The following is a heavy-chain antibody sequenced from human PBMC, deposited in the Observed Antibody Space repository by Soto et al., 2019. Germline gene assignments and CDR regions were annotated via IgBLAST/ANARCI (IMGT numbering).Heavy chain of an antibody. CDR1: GFTFSSYW. CDR2: ITQDGSEK. D-gene: IGHD6-13*01. Sequence: PGGSLRLSCAASGFTFSSYWMRWVRQTPGKGLEWVANITQDGSEKYYVDSVKGRFTNSRDNAKNSLYLQISSLRAEDTAVYYCARTGDSSIWYPSGYYYYCCMDVWGQGPTITVSS. CDR3: ARTGDSSIWYPSGYYYYCCMDV. V-gene: IGHV3-7*01. J-gene: IGHJ6*02.